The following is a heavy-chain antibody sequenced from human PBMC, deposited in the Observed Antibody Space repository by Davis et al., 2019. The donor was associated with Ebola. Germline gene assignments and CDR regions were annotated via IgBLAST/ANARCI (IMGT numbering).Heavy chain of an antibody. J-gene: IGHJ4*02. CDR1: GFTFDDYA. CDR3: AKGEFILTGYTPFDY. D-gene: IGHD3-9*01. Sequence: GESLKISCAASGFTFDDYAMSWVRQAPGKGLEWVSAISGSGGSTYYADSVKGRFTISRDNSKNTLYLQMNSLRAEDTAVYYCAKGEFILTGYTPFDYWGQGTLVTVSS. V-gene: IGHV3-23*01. CDR2: ISGSGGST.